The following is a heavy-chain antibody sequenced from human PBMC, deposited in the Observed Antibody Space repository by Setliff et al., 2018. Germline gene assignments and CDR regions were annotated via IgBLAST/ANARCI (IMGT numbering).Heavy chain of an antibody. CDR2: IYHSGST. V-gene: IGHV4-4*02. D-gene: IGHD3-22*01. J-gene: IGHJ6*02. CDR1: GGSISSSNW. CDR3: ARGGYYYDSSGYYQASYYYYYGMDV. Sequence: SETLSLTCAVSGGSISSSNWWSWVRQPPGKGLEWIGEIYHSGSTNYNPSLKSRVTISVDTSKNQFSLKLSSVTAADTAVYYCARGGYYYDSSGYYQASYYYYYGMDVWGQGTTVTVSS.